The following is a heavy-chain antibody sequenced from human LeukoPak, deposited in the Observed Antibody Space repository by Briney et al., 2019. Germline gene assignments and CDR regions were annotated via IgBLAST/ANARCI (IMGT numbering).Heavy chain of an antibody. CDR3: ARDPRGYYGDYVGYFDY. Sequence: GGSLRLSCAASGFTFSDYYMSWICQAPGKGLEWVSYISSSSYTNYADSVKGRFTISRDNAKNSLYLQMNSLRAEDTAVYYCARDPRGYYGDYVGYFDYWGQGTLVTVSS. CDR2: ISSSSYT. V-gene: IGHV3-11*06. J-gene: IGHJ4*02. D-gene: IGHD4-17*01. CDR1: GFTFSDYY.